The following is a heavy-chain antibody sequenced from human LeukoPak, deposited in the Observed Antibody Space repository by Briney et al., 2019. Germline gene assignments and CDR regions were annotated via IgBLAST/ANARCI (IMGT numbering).Heavy chain of an antibody. CDR3: ARDRAPILTGYYSAFDAFDI. CDR2: IYHSGST. D-gene: IGHD3-9*01. CDR1: GGSISSGGYY. Sequence: PSETLSLTCTVSGGSISSGGYYWSWIRQPPGKGLEWIGYIYHSGSTYYNPSLKSRVTISVDTSKNQFSLRLSSVTAADTAVYYCARDRAPILTGYYSAFDAFDIWGQGTMVTVSS. J-gene: IGHJ3*02. V-gene: IGHV4-30-2*01.